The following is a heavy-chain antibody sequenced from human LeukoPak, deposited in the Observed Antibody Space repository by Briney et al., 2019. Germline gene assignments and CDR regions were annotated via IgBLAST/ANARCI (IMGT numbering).Heavy chain of an antibody. CDR1: GFTFSSYS. J-gene: IGHJ6*03. CDR2: ISSSSSYI. V-gene: IGHV3-21*01. Sequence: PGGSLRLSCAASGFTFSSYSMNWVRQAPGKGLEWVSSISSSSSYIYYADSVKGRFTISRDNAKNSLYLQMNSLRAEDTAVYYCARDGYGSGSYYNWPGYYYYMDVWGKGTTVTVSS. D-gene: IGHD3-10*01. CDR3: ARDGYGSGSYYNWPGYYYYMDV.